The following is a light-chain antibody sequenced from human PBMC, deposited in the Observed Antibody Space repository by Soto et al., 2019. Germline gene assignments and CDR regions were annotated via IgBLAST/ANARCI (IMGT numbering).Light chain of an antibody. J-gene: IGKJ1*01. CDR3: QTYNNWPKT. CDR1: QSVSSN. CDR2: GAS. Sequence: EIVMTQSPATLSVSPGERATLSCRASQSVSSNLAWYQQKPGQAPRLLIYGASTRATGIPARFSGSGSGTEFTLTISSLQSEDFAVYYCQTYNNWPKTFGQGTKVAIK. V-gene: IGKV3-15*01.